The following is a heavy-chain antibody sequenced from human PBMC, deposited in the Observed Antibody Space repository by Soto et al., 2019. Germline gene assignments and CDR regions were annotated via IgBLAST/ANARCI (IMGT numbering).Heavy chain of an antibody. CDR3: ARDLTAWGDYDYFDY. CDR1: GGSISSYY. J-gene: IGHJ4*02. D-gene: IGHD4-17*01. CDR2: IYASGST. Sequence: SETLSRTCTVSGGSISSYYWSWIRQPAGKGLEWIGRIYASGSTNYNPSLKSRVTMSVDTSKNQFSLKLSSVTAADTAVYYCARDLTAWGDYDYFDYWGQGTLVTVSS. V-gene: IGHV4-4*07.